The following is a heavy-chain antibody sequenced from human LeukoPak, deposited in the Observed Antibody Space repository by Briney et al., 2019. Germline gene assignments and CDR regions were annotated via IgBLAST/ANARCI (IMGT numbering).Heavy chain of an antibody. D-gene: IGHD1-1*01. Sequence: SVKVSCKASGGTFSSYAISWVRQAPGQGLEWMGGIIPIFDTANSAQKFQGRVTITADESTSTAYMDLRSLRSDDTAVYYCARGGTTGTWGQGTLVTVSS. V-gene: IGHV1-69*13. J-gene: IGHJ5*02. CDR1: GGTFSSYA. CDR2: IIPIFDTA. CDR3: ARGGTTGT.